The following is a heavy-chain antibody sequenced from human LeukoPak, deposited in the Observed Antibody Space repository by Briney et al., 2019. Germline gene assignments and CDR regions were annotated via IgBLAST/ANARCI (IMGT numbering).Heavy chain of an antibody. J-gene: IGHJ3*02. CDR1: GGSISSTNYL. CDR3: ARRRAHYYDSSGYYSRPQRAFDI. D-gene: IGHD3-22*01. Sequence: PSETLSLTCTVSGGSISSTNYLWGCIRQPPGQGLEWIGSISYTRTNNYNPSLKSRVTISVDTSKNQSSLKLSSVTAADTAVYYCARRRAHYYDSSGYYSRPQRAFDIWGQGTMVSVSS. CDR2: ISYTRTN. V-gene: IGHV4-39*07.